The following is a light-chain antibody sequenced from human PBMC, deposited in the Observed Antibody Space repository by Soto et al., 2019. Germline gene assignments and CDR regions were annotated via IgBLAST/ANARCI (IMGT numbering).Light chain of an antibody. V-gene: IGLV1-40*01. Sequence: QPVLTQPPSVSGAPGQRVTISCTGSSSNIGAGYDVHWYQQLPGTAPKLLIYGNSNRPSGVPDRFSGSKSGTSASLAITGLQAEDEADYYCQSYDSSLSGWVVFGGGTKLTVL. CDR2: GNS. CDR3: QSYDSSLSGWVV. CDR1: SSNIGAGYD. J-gene: IGLJ2*01.